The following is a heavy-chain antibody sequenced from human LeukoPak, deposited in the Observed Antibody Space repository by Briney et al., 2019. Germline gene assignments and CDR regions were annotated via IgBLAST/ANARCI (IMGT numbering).Heavy chain of an antibody. V-gene: IGHV3-30*18. J-gene: IGHJ2*01. Sequence: GRSLRLSCAASGFTFSSYGMHWVRQAPGKGLEWVALISYDGSKSYYTDSVKGRFTISRDDSKNTLVLKMNSLRAEDTAVYYCAKVGDTSMVKPYWSFDLWGRGTLVTVSS. CDR1: GFTFSSYG. CDR3: AKVGDTSMVKPYWSFDL. CDR2: ISYDGSKS. D-gene: IGHD2-8*01.